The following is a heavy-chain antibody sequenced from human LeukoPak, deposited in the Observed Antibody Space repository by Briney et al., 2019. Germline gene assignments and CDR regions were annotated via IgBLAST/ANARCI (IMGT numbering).Heavy chain of an antibody. CDR3: ARALGYCSSTSCQPSPFDY. V-gene: IGHV4-31*03. CDR2: IYYSGST. D-gene: IGHD2-2*01. CDR1: GGSISSGGYY. J-gene: IGHJ4*02. Sequence: PSETLSLTCTVSGGSISSGGYYWSWIRQHPGKGLEWIGYIYYSGSTYYNPSLKSRVTISVDTSKNQFSLKLSSVTAADTAVYYCARALGYCSSTSCQPSPFDYWGQGTLVTVSS.